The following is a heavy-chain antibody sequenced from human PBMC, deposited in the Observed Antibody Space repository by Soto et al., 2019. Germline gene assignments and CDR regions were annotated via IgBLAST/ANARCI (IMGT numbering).Heavy chain of an antibody. V-gene: IGHV1-18*01. CDR1: DYTFTNFG. CDR2: ISGYNGDT. D-gene: IGHD3-10*01. J-gene: IGHJ4*02. Sequence: QVPLVQSGAEVKKPGASVRVSCKAFDYTFTNFGISWVRQAPGRGLEWMGWISGYNGDTTYAQKFQGRVTMTTGTLLTKAYLELMRLTSYETAVYYCARDPQSLWFGELKKGVDYWGQGPLVNVSS. CDR3: ARDPQSLWFGELKKGVDY.